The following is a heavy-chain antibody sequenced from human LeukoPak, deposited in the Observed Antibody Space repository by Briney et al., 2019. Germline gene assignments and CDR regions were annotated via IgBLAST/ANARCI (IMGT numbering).Heavy chain of an antibody. D-gene: IGHD3-10*01. Sequence: GRSLRLSCAASGFTFNNYGMHWVRQAPGKGLEWVAVISYDGSNKYHADSVKGRFTISRDDSKNTLYLQMNSLRAEDTAVYYCAKDRFGSYYSLYWGQGTLVTVSS. CDR3: AKDRFGSYYSLY. CDR2: ISYDGSNK. CDR1: GFTFNNYG. J-gene: IGHJ4*02. V-gene: IGHV3-30*18.